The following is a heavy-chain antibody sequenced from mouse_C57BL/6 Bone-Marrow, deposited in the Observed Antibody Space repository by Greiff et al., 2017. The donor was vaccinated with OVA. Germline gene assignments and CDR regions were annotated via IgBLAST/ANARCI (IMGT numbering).Heavy chain of an antibody. Sequence: EVQLQQSGPVLVKPGASVKMSCKASGYTFTDYYMNWVKQSHGKSLEWIGVINPYNGGTSYNQKFKGKATLTVDKSSSTAYMELNSLTSEDSAVYYCARGENYYARDYWGQGTSVTVSS. CDR2: INPYNGGT. V-gene: IGHV1-19*01. CDR1: GYTFTDYY. CDR3: ARGENYYARDY. J-gene: IGHJ4*01.